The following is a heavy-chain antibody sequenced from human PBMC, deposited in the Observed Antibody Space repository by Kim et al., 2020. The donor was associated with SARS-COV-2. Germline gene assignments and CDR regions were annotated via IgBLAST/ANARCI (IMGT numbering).Heavy chain of an antibody. Sequence: SETLSLTCTVSGGSISSSSYYWGWIRQPPGKGLEWIGSIYYSVSTYYNPSLKSRVTISVDTSKNQFSLKLSSVTAADTAVYYCAVIVVANSEYFQHWGQGTLVTVSS. CDR3: AVIVVANSEYFQH. CDR1: GGSISSSSYY. D-gene: IGHD3-22*01. V-gene: IGHV4-39*07. CDR2: IYYSVST. J-gene: IGHJ1*01.